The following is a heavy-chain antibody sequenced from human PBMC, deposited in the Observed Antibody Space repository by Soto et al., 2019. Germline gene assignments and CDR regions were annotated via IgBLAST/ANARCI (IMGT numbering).Heavy chain of an antibody. Sequence: QVRLVESGGGVVQPGRSLRLSCTASGFSFSSYAMYWFRQPPGKGLEWVAVISHDGINKHYADSVKGRVTVSRDNSNLSLDLRLNSLKGEDTAMYYCARDMYSSDYFVKWFEPWGQGTLVTVSS. J-gene: IGHJ5*02. CDR2: ISHDGINK. D-gene: IGHD6-19*01. V-gene: IGHV3-30-3*01. CDR3: ARDMYSSDYFVKWFEP. CDR1: GFSFSSYA.